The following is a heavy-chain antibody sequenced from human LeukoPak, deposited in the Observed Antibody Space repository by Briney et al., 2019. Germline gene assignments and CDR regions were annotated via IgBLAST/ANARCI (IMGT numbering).Heavy chain of an antibody. CDR2: IYGGDRT. CDR3: ARDGVQRVRGLMFHFGMDV. J-gene: IGHJ6*02. CDR1: GFTVSSNY. D-gene: IGHD3-10*01. V-gene: IGHV3-66*01. Sequence: GGSLRLSCAASGFTVSSNYMSWVRQAPGKGPEWVSIIYGGDRTDYADSVKGRFTISRDNSKNTLYLQMNSLRAEDTAVYYCARDGVQRVRGLMFHFGMDVWGQGTTVTVSS.